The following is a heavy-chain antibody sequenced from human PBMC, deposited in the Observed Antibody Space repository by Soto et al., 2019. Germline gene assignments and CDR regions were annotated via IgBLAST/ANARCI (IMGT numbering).Heavy chain of an antibody. Sequence: QITLKESGPTLVKPTQTLTLTCTFSGFSLSTCGLGVGWIRQPPGKALEWLALIYWDDDKRYSPSLKSRLTITKDTSKNQLVLTMTNMDPVDTATYYCAHSIVTASLLDYWGQGTLVTVSS. J-gene: IGHJ4*02. CDR3: AHSIVTASLLDY. D-gene: IGHD2-21*02. V-gene: IGHV2-5*02. CDR1: GFSLSTCGLG. CDR2: IYWDDDK.